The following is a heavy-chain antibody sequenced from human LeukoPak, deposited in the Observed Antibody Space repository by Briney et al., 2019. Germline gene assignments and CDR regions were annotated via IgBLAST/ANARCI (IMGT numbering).Heavy chain of an antibody. D-gene: IGHD2-2*01. J-gene: IGHJ4*02. V-gene: IGHV1-8*01. Sequence: ASVKVSCKASGYTFTTYDMNWVRQATAQGLEWMGWMNPNSGNTGYAQKFQGRVTITRDTSASTAYMELSSLRSEDTAVYYCARGRCVGSTNCYYFDSWGQGTLVTVSS. CDR3: ARGRCVGSTNCYYFDS. CDR1: GYTFTTYD. CDR2: MNPNSGNT.